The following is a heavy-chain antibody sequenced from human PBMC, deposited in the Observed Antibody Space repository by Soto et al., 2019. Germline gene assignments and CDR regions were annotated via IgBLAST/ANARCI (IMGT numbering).Heavy chain of an antibody. Sequence: ASVKVSCTASGYTFTSYGISWVRQAPGQGLEWMGWISACNGNTNYAQKLQGRVTMTTDTSTSTAYMELRSLRSDDTAVYYCARSSKAAGPDSNWFDPWGQGTLVTVSS. V-gene: IGHV1-18*01. CDR3: ARSSKAAGPDSNWFDP. CDR2: ISACNGNT. J-gene: IGHJ5*02. CDR1: GYTFTSYG. D-gene: IGHD6-13*01.